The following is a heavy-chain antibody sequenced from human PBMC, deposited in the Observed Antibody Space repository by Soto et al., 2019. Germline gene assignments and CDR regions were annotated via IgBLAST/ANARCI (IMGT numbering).Heavy chain of an antibody. CDR2: IDWDDTK. J-gene: IGHJ4*02. CDR3: ARPMILGRRPLFDF. D-gene: IGHD3-22*01. V-gene: IGHV2-70*04. Sequence: GAVPTLVNPTQTLTLTCSFSGFSLRGSGMRVSWIRQPPGKALEWLARIDWDDTKFYTTSLKTRLTIAKDSSKNQVVLTMTNVDPEDTAKYYCARPMILGRRPLFDFWGQGNRVTVSS. CDR1: GFSLRGSGMR.